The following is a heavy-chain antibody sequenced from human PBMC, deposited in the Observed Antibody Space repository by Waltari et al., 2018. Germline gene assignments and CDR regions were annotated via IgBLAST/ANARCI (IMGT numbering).Heavy chain of an antibody. Sequence: EVQLVESGGGLVQPGGSLRLSCAASGFTFSRYSMNWVRQAPGKGLEWVSYISSSSSTIYYADSVKGRFTISRDNAKNSLYLQMNSLRAEDTAVYYCARWQWLDLLDYWGQGTLVTVSS. CDR2: ISSSSSTI. D-gene: IGHD6-19*01. CDR1: GFTFSRYS. CDR3: ARWQWLDLLDY. J-gene: IGHJ4*02. V-gene: IGHV3-48*04.